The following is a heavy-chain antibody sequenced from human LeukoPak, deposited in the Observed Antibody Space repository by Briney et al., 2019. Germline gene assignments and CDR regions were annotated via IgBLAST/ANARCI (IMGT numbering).Heavy chain of an antibody. V-gene: IGHV1-69*05. J-gene: IGHJ4*02. D-gene: IGHD4-17*01. CDR1: GGTFSSYA. Sequence: SVKVSCKASGGTFSSYAISWVRQAPGQGLEWMGGIIPIFGTANYAQKFQGRVTITTDESTSTAYMELSSLRSEDTAVYYCARTHGGYRYFDYWGQGTLVTVSS. CDR2: IIPIFGTA. CDR3: ARTHGGYRYFDY.